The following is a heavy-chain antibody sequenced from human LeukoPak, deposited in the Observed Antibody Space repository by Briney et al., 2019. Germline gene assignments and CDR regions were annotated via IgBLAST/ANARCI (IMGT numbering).Heavy chain of an antibody. V-gene: IGHV1-46*01. D-gene: IGHD6-19*01. CDR1: GYTFTSYY. Sequence: ASVKVSCKASGYTFTSYYMHWVRQAPGQGLEWMGIINPSGGSTSYAQKFQGRVTMTRDTSTSTVYMELSSLRSEDTAVYYCARVEHSSGWSDAFDIWGQGTMVTVSS. CDR3: ARVEHSSGWSDAFDI. J-gene: IGHJ3*02. CDR2: INPSGGST.